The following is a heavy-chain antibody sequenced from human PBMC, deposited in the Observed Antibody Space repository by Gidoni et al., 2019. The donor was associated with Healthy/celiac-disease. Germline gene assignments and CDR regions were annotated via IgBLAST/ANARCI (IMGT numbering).Heavy chain of an antibody. CDR2: IYHSGRT. J-gene: IGHJ6*02. CDR3: ARGPITMVRGVNKYYYYGMDV. CDR1: GGSISSSNW. V-gene: IGHV4-4*02. Sequence: QVQLQESGPGLVKPSGTLSLTCAVSGGSISSSNWWRRVSQPPGKGLEWIGEIYHSGRTNYNPSLKSRVTISVNKSKNQFSLKLSSVTAADTAVYYCARGPITMVRGVNKYYYYGMDVWGQGTTVTVSS. D-gene: IGHD3-10*01.